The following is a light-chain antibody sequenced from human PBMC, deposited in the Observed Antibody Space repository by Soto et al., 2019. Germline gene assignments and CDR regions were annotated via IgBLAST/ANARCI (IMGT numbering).Light chain of an antibody. CDR3: SSYTTISTLVI. CDR2: DVT. Sequence: SALTQPASVSGSPGQSITISCTGSSSDIGGYDYVSWYQQHPGKAPKLIIYDVTNRPSGVSNRFSGSKSGNTASLTISGLQAEDESDYYCSSYTTISTLVIFGGGTKVTVL. CDR1: SSDIGGYDY. J-gene: IGLJ2*01. V-gene: IGLV2-14*01.